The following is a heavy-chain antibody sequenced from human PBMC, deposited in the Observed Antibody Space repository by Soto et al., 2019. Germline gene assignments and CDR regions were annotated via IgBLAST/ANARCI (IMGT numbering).Heavy chain of an antibody. D-gene: IGHD3-22*01. J-gene: IGHJ6*02. Sequence: PXESLTISCKGSGYSFTSYWIGLVRQIPGKGLEWMGIIYPGDSDTRYSPSFQGQVTISADKSISTAYLQWSSLKASDTAMYYCARLGPLYYYDSSGYYYGAFYYYYGMDVWGQGTTVTVSS. CDR2: IYPGDSDT. CDR3: ARLGPLYYYDSSGYYYGAFYYYYGMDV. CDR1: GYSFTSYW. V-gene: IGHV5-51*01.